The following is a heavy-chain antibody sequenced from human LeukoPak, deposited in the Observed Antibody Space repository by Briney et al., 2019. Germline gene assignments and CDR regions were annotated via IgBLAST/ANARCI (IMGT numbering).Heavy chain of an antibody. V-gene: IGHV3-23*01. Sequence: VGSQRLSCAASGFTLISYAMSWVRQAPGKGLEWVSSLSGSDGTTYYADSVKGRFTISRDNSKYTLSVQMKSLRTGDRAVYYCAKLAKYFYGSETYYFFEHWGQGTPVTAS. D-gene: IGHD3-10*01. CDR3: AKLAKYFYGSETYYFFEH. CDR1: GFTLISYA. J-gene: IGHJ4*02. CDR2: LSGSDGTT.